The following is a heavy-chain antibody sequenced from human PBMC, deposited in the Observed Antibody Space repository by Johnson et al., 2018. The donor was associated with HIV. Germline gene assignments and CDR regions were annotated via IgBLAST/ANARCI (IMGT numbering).Heavy chain of an antibody. J-gene: IGHJ3*02. CDR2: ISYDGTNE. Sequence: QVQLVESGGGLVQPGRSLRLSCAASGFTFSTYAIHWVRQAPGKGLEWVAIISYDGTNEFYADSVKGRFTVSRDSSKNTLFLQMNSLRAEDTAVYFCAKVHIAARWSDAFDIWGQGTMVTVSS. CDR1: GFTFSTYA. V-gene: IGHV3-30*04. D-gene: IGHD6-6*01. CDR3: AKVHIAARWSDAFDI.